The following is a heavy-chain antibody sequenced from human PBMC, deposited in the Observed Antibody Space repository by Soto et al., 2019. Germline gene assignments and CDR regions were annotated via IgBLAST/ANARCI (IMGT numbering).Heavy chain of an antibody. CDR2: ISGDGSAT. Sequence: EVKLLESGGGLVQPGESLRLSCAASGFRFWTYSMSWVRQAPGKGLEWVSGISGDGSATSYADSLKGRFTVSRDNSKDTLFLQMNTLRVEDTAVYYCAKTRLYDNNDYHRDGFDVWGPATAVTVS. CDR1: GFRFWTYS. D-gene: IGHD5-12*01. J-gene: IGHJ3*01. CDR3: AKTRLYDNNDYHRDGFDV. V-gene: IGHV3-23*01.